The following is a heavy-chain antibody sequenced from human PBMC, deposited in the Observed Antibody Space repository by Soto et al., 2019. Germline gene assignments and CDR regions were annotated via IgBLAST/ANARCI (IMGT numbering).Heavy chain of an antibody. CDR1: GYTLTELS. J-gene: IGHJ6*03. V-gene: IGHV1-24*01. Sequence: ASVKVSCKVSGYTLTELSMHWVRQAPGKGLEWMGGFDPEDGETIYAQKFQGRVTMTEDTSTDTAYMELSSLRSEDTAVYYCATGRRYYGDYYYYYMDVWGEGTTVTVSS. CDR2: FDPEDGET. CDR3: ATGRRYYGDYYYYYMDV. D-gene: IGHD4-17*01.